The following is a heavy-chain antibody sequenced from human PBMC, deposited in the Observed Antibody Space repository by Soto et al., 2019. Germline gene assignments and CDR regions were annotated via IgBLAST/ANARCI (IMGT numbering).Heavy chain of an antibody. CDR2: ISSSSSYI. J-gene: IGHJ6*02. CDR3: AREVEQLAGDYYGMDV. D-gene: IGHD6-6*01. CDR1: GFTFSSYS. V-gene: IGHV3-21*01. Sequence: GSLRLSCAASGFTFSSYSMNWVRQAPGKGLEWVSSISSSSSYIYYAGSVKGRFTISRDNAKNSLYLQMNSLRAEDTAVYYCAREVEQLAGDYYGMDVWGQGTTVTVSS.